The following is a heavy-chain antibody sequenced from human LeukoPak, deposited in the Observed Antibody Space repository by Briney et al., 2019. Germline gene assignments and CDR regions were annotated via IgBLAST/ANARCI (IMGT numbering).Heavy chain of an antibody. V-gene: IGHV4-34*01. D-gene: IGHD2-2*01. CDR1: GGSFSGYY. CDR3: ARLGGYCSSTSCPLDY. CDR2: INHSGTT. Sequence: PSETLSLTCAVYGGSFSGYYWSWIRQPPGKGLEWLGEINHSGTTNYNPSLKSRVTISVDTSKNQFSLKLSSVTAADTAVYYCARLGGYCSSTSCPLDYWGQGTLVTVSS. J-gene: IGHJ4*02.